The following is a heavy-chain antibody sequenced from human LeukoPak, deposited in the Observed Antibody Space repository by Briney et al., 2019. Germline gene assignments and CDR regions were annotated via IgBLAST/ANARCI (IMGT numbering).Heavy chain of an antibody. V-gene: IGHV4-34*01. D-gene: IGHD5-24*01. CDR1: GGSFSGYY. CDR2: INHSGST. CDR3: ARGRRWLIY. Sequence: SETLSLTCAVYGGSFSGYYWSWIRQPPGKGLGWIGEINHSGSTNYNPSLKSRVTISVDTSKNQFSLKLSSVTAADTAVYYCARGRRWLIYWGQGTLVTVSS. J-gene: IGHJ4*02.